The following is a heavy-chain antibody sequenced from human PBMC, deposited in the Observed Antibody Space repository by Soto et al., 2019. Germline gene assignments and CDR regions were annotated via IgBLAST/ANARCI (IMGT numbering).Heavy chain of an antibody. V-gene: IGHV3-23*01. J-gene: IGHJ4*02. D-gene: IGHD3-3*01. CDR2: ISGSDGKT. CDR3: AKWSYLDY. CDR1: GFSFASFA. Sequence: GSLRLSCTTSGFSFASFAMTWVRQAPGKGLEWVATISGSDGKTYYVDSVKGRFSISRDTSRNTLYLQMNSLRADDTAIYYCAKWSYLDYWGQGTRVTVSS.